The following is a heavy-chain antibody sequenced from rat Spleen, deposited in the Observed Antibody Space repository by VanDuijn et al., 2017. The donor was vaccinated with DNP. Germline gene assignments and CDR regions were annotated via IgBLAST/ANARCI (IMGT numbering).Heavy chain of an antibody. D-gene: IGHD2-6*01. V-gene: IGHV5-20*01. CDR1: GFTFSDYY. J-gene: IGHJ3*01. Sequence: EVQLVESGGGLVQPGRSLKLFCAASGFTFSDYYMAWFRQAPTKGLEWVAYIRYDGGGTKYGDSVRGRFTISRDNAKNTLYLQMNGLRSEDMATYYCATLSRGWFPYWGQGTLVTVSS. CDR3: ATLSRGWFPY. CDR2: IRYDGGGT.